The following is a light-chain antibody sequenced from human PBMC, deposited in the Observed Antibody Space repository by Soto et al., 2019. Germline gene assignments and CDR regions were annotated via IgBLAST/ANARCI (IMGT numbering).Light chain of an antibody. CDR3: ETWDSDTLG. CDR1: SEHSDYI. Sequence: QPVLTQSSSASASLGSSVKITCPLSSEHSDYIIAWHQQQQGKAPHFLMKVEGSGTFHKGIGVPGRFSGSSSGADRYLTISDLQSEDEGDYYCETWDSDTLGFAPGTKVTV. CDR2: VEGSGTF. J-gene: IGLJ1*01. V-gene: IGLV4-60*03.